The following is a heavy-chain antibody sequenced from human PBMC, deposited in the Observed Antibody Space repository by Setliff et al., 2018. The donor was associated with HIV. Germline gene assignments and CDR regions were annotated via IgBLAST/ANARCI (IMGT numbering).Heavy chain of an antibody. CDR2: ISSSSSTI. Sequence: PGGSLRLSCAASGFTFSDYYMNWIRQAPGKGLEWVSYISSSSSTIYYADSVKGRFTISRDNAKNSLYLQMNSLRAEDTAVYYCARASYYYDSSVSCFRGCYGMDVWGHGATVTVSS. CDR3: ARASYYYDSSVSCFRGCYGMDV. D-gene: IGHD3-22*01. J-gene: IGHJ6*02. V-gene: IGHV3-11*04. CDR1: GFTFSDYY.